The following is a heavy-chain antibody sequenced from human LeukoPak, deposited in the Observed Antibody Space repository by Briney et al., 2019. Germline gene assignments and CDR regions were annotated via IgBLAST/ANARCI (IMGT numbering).Heavy chain of an antibody. Sequence: GGSLRLSCAASGFTFSDYYMSWIRQAPGKGLEWVSYISSSSSYTNYADSVKGRFTISRGNAKNSLYLQMNSLRAEDTAVYYCARVGRGMVVVTYWGQGTLVTVSS. CDR2: ISSSSSYT. J-gene: IGHJ1*01. D-gene: IGHD3-22*01. V-gene: IGHV3-11*05. CDR1: GFTFSDYY. CDR3: ARVGRGMVVVTY.